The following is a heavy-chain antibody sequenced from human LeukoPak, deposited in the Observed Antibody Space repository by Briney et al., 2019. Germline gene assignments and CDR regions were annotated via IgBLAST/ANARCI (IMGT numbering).Heavy chain of an antibody. CDR2: VLYDGSNK. CDR3: VRDNYGGILDF. V-gene: IGHV3-30*04. J-gene: IGHJ4*02. D-gene: IGHD2-21*01. CDR1: GFTFTRYT. Sequence: GRSLRLSCAASGFTFTRYTMHWVRQAPGKGLEWVAVVLYDGSNKYYADSVKGRFTLSRDNSKNTLSLQMNTLRADDTAVYYCVRDNYGGILDFWGQGTLVTVSP.